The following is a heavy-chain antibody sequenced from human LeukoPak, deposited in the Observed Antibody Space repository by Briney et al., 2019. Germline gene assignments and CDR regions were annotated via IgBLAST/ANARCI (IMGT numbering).Heavy chain of an antibody. CDR3: AKMDCSGTSCYVFDY. D-gene: IGHD2-2*01. Sequence: GGSLRLSCAASGFTFSSYAMSWVCQAPGKGLEWVSAISGSGGGTYYADSVKGRFTISRDNSKSTLSLQMNSLRAEDTAVYYCAKMDCSGTSCYVFDYWGQGTLVTVSS. CDR2: ISGSGGGT. CDR1: GFTFSSYA. J-gene: IGHJ4*02. V-gene: IGHV3-23*01.